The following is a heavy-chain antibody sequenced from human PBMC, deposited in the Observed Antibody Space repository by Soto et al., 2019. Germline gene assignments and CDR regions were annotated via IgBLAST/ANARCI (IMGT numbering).Heavy chain of an antibody. J-gene: IGHJ5*02. Sequence: GASVQVSCKASGYTFTSYAMHWVRQAPGQRLEWMGWINAGNGNTKYSQKFQGRVTITRDTSASTAYMELSSLRSEDTAVYYCASGLYSSSWYNWFDPWGQGTLVTVSS. CDR3: ASGLYSSSWYNWFDP. D-gene: IGHD6-13*01. CDR1: GYTFTSYA. CDR2: INAGNGNT. V-gene: IGHV1-3*01.